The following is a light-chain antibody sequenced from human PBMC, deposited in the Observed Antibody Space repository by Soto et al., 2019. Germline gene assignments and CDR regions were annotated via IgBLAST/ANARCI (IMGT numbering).Light chain of an antibody. V-gene: IGLV2-14*01. CDR2: EVS. Sequence: QSALTQPASMSGCPGQSITISCTGTSSDVGGYNYVSWYQQHPGKAPKLMIYEVSNRPSGVSNRFSGSKSGNTASLTISGLQAEDEADYYCSSYTSSSTYVFGTGTKVTVL. CDR3: SSYTSSSTYV. J-gene: IGLJ1*01. CDR1: SSDVGGYNY.